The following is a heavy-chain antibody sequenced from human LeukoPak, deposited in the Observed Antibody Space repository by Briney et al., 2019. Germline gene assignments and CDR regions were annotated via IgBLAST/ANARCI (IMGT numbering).Heavy chain of an antibody. Sequence: PGGSLRLSCAASGFTFSSYAMSWVRQAPGKGLEWVSAISGSGGSTYYADSVKGRFTISRDNSKNILYLQMNGLGAEDTAVYYCAKDRYYDSSGYYNYGMDVWGQGTTVTVSS. J-gene: IGHJ6*02. V-gene: IGHV3-23*01. CDR3: AKDRYYDSSGYYNYGMDV. D-gene: IGHD3-22*01. CDR2: ISGSGGST. CDR1: GFTFSSYA.